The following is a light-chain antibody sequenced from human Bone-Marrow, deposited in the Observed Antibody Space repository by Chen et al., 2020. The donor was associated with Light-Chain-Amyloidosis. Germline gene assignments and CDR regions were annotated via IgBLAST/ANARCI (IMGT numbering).Light chain of an antibody. Sequence: SYVLTQPSSVSLAPGQTATIACGGNNIVSTSVHWYQQTPGQAPLLVVYDDSDRPSGIPERLSGSNSGNTATLTISRVEAGDEADYYCQVWDRSSDRPVFGGGTKLTVL. CDR1: NIVSTS. CDR2: DDS. V-gene: IGLV3-21*02. CDR3: QVWDRSSDRPV. J-gene: IGLJ3*02.